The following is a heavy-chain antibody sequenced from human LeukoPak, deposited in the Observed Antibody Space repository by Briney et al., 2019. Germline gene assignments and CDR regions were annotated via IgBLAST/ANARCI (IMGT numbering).Heavy chain of an antibody. V-gene: IGHV3-43*01. Sequence: GGSLRLSCAASGFTFDDYTMHWVRQAPGRGLDWISLVNLYAGTTYYADSVMGRFTISRDSSKNSLFLQINSLRTEDTVSYYCSKDITTLRFLAKGLEYWGRGTLVTVSS. CDR3: SKDITTLRFLAKGLEY. CDR2: VNLYAGTT. CDR1: GFTFDDYT. J-gene: IGHJ4*02. D-gene: IGHD3-3*01.